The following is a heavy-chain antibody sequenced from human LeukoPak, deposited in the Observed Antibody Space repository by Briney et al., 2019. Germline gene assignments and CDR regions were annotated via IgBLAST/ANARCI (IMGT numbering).Heavy chain of an antibody. J-gene: IGHJ6*03. Sequence: NPGGSLRLSCAASGFTFSSYSMNWVRQAPGKVLEWVSSISSSSSYIYYADSVKGRFTISRDKDKNSVYLQMTSLRAEDTAVYYCARESGSRSYYYYMDVWGKGTTVTVSS. CDR1: GFTFSSYS. CDR3: ARESGSRSYYYYMDV. D-gene: IGHD2-2*01. CDR2: ISSSSSYI. V-gene: IGHV3-21*01.